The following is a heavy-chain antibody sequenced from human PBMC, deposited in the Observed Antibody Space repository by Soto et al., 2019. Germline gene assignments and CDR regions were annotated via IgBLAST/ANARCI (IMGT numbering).Heavy chain of an antibody. CDR1: EFTFNNYW. V-gene: IGHV3-74*01. CDR3: ARGIYLKYGLDV. J-gene: IGHJ6*02. Sequence: EVQLVESGGGLVQPGGSLRLSCAASEFTFNNYWMHWVRQVPGKGLEWVSRINTDGSSTNYGDSVMGRFTTSRDNADNTVYLQMNSMRAEDTAVYYCARGIYLKYGLDVWGQGATVTVSS. CDR2: INTDGSST. D-gene: IGHD3-16*02.